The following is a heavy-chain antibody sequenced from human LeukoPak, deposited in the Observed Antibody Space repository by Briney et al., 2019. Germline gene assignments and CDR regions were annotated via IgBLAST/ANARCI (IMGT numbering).Heavy chain of an antibody. Sequence: SETLSLTCAVYGGSFSGYYWSWIRQPPGKGLEWIGEINHSGSTNYNPSLKSRVTIPVDTSKNQFSLKLSSVTAADTAVYYCARVGGPRPYDYWGQGTLVTVSS. CDR2: INHSGST. D-gene: IGHD3-16*01. J-gene: IGHJ4*02. CDR3: ARVGGPRPYDY. V-gene: IGHV4-34*01. CDR1: GGSFSGYY.